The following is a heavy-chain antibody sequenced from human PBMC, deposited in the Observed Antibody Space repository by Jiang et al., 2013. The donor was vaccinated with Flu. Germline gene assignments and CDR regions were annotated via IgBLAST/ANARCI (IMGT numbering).Heavy chain of an antibody. Sequence: VQLVESGGGVVQPGGSLRLSCGASGFNFSNYGMHWVCQAPGKGLEWVAFVRYDGTTKHYADFVKGRFTISRDNSYNTLYLQMDNVKPEDTAVYYAVTSWSDFDHWGQGTLVIVSS. CDR1: GFNFSNYG. D-gene: IGHD4-17*01. CDR3: VTSWSDFDH. V-gene: IGHV3-30*02. J-gene: IGHJ4*02. CDR2: VRYDGTTK.